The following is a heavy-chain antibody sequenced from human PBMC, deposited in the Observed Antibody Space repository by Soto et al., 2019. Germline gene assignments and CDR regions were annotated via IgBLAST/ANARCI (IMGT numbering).Heavy chain of an antibody. D-gene: IGHD3-10*01. CDR2: IYTSGTT. CDR3: ARDGFGRYDGSGSEAFDI. CDR1: GFTVSDKY. V-gene: IGHV3-53*01. Sequence: GGSLRLSCAASGFTVSDKYMNWVRQAPGKGLEWVSVIYTSGTTYYADSVKGRFTISRDNFKNSLYLQMNSLRAEDTAMYYCARDGFGRYDGSGSEAFDIWGRGTMVT. J-gene: IGHJ3*02.